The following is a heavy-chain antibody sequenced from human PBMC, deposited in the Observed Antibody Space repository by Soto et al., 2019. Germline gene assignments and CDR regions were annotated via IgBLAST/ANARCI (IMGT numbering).Heavy chain of an antibody. CDR1: GASFTSNDW. D-gene: IGHD1-7*01. V-gene: IGHV4-4*02. CDR2: IYRTGST. CDR3: ASRDPGTSVDY. J-gene: IGHJ4*02. Sequence: QVQLQESGPGLVKPSGTLSLTCAVSGASFTSNDWWTWVRQPPGRVLEWIGEIYRTGSTNYNPSLKSRVTISLDKSENQFPLKVTSLTAADTAVYYCASRDPGTSVDYWGQGTLVTVSS.